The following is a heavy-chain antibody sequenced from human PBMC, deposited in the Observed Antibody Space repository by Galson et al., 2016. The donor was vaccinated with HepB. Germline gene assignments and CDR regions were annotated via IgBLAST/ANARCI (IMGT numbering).Heavy chain of an antibody. J-gene: IGHJ4*02. CDR3: AKLGLKFYRGYGVCDD. CDR2: IYPGDSDT. D-gene: IGHD5-12*01. Sequence: QSGAEVKKPGESLKISCKVSGYTFTTYWIAWVRQMPGKGLEWMGIIYPGDSDTKYSPSFQGQVTITVDKSNNTTSLHWSSVKASDNSMYYCAKLGLKFYRGYGVCDDWGQGTLVTVSS. V-gene: IGHV5-51*01. CDR1: GYTFTTYW.